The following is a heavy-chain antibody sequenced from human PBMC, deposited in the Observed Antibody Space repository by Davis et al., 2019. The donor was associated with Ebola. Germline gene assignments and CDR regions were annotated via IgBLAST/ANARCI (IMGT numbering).Heavy chain of an antibody. CDR1: GGSISSYY. CDR3: AGCRLGYCSGGSCYLCAFDI. V-gene: IGHV4-4*07. Sequence: PSETLSLTCTVSGGSISSYYWSWIRQPAGKGLEWIGRIYTSGSTNYNPSLKSRVTMSVDTSKNQFSLKLSSVTAADTAVYYCAGCRLGYCSGGSCYLCAFDIWGQGTMVTVS. D-gene: IGHD2-15*01. CDR2: IYTSGST. J-gene: IGHJ3*02.